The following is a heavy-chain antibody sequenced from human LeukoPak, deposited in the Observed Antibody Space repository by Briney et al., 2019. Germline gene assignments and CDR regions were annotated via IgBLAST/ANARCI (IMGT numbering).Heavy chain of an antibody. J-gene: IGHJ4*02. D-gene: IGHD2-8*02. Sequence: GGSLRLSCAASGFTFSSYEMNWVRQAPGKGLEWVSYISSSGSTIYYADSVKGRFTIFRDNAKNSLYLQMNSLRAEDTAIYYCATYRQVLLPFESWGQGTLVTVSS. V-gene: IGHV3-48*03. CDR1: GFTFSSYE. CDR2: ISSSGSTI. CDR3: ATYRQVLLPFES.